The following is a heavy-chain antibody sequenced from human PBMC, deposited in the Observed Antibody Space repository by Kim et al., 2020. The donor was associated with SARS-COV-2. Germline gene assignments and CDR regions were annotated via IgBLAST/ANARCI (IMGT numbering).Heavy chain of an antibody. J-gene: IGHJ4*02. D-gene: IGHD3-16*01. CDR1: GGPISGYN. CDR3: AREKWGTRDGFYYFDS. CDR2: MYDSEST. V-gene: IGHV4-4*07. Sequence: SETLSLTCTVSGGPISGYNWNWIRQSAGKGLEWIGRMYDSESTNYNASLKNRVTMSIDMSKNQFSLKLRSVTAADTAIYFCAREKWGTRDGFYYFDSWAQGPLVTVSS.